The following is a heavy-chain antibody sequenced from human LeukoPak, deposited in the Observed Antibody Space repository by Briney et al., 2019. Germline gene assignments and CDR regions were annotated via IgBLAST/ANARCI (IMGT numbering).Heavy chain of an antibody. J-gene: IGHJ3*02. CDR3: AKDWDERDCSSTSCFNDAFDI. CDR1: GFTFSSYA. V-gene: IGHV3-23*01. CDR2: ISGSGGST. Sequence: GGSLRLSCAASGFTFSSYAMSWVRQAPGKGLEWVSAISGSGGSTFYADSVKGRFTISRDNSKNTLYLQMNSLRAEDTAVYYCAKDWDERDCSSTSCFNDAFDIWGQGTMVTVS. D-gene: IGHD2-2*01.